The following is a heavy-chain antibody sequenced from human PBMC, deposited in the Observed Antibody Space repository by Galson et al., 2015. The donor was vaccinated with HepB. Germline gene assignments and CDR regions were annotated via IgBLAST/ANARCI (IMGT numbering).Heavy chain of an antibody. Sequence: SLRLSCAVSGFTFSSYWMHWVRQAPGKGLVWVSRINSDGSRTYYADSVKGRFTISRDNAKSTVFLQMNILRDEDTAVYYWARGLSGRYGMDVWGQGTTVTVSS. J-gene: IGHJ6*02. CDR3: ARGLSGRYGMDV. V-gene: IGHV3-74*01. D-gene: IGHD2-15*01. CDR2: INSDGSRT. CDR1: GFTFSSYW.